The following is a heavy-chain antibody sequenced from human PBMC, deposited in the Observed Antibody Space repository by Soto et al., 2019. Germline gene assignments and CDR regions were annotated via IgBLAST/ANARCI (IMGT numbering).Heavy chain of an antibody. V-gene: IGHV1-2*04. Sequence: GAAVKVSCKASGYSFTDYHIHWVRQAPGQGLEWLGRINPKSGGTSTAQKFQGWVTMTTDTSISTASMELTRLTSDDTAIYYCARGDSTDCSNGVCSFFYNHDMDVWGQGTTVTVSS. J-gene: IGHJ6*02. CDR3: ARGDSTDCSNGVCSFFYNHDMDV. D-gene: IGHD2-8*01. CDR1: GYSFTDYH. CDR2: INPKSGGT.